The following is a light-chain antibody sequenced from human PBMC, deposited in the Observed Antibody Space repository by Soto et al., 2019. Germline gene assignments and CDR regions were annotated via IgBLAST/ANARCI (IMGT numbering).Light chain of an antibody. CDR2: DAS. CDR3: QQYNSYST. CDR1: QSISSW. J-gene: IGKJ1*01. V-gene: IGKV1-5*01. Sequence: DIQMTHSPSTLSASVWDRVTITSRASQSISSWLAWYQQKPGKAPKLLIYDASSLESGVPSRFSGSGSGTEFTLTISSLQPDDFATYYCQQYNSYSTFGQGTKVDIK.